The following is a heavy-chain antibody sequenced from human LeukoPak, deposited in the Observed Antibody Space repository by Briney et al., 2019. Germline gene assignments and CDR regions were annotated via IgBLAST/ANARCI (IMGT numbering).Heavy chain of an antibody. J-gene: IGHJ6*04. D-gene: IGHD2-2*01. Sequence: ASVKVSCKASGYTFTSYYMHWVRQAPGQGLEWMGIINPSGGSTSYAQKFQGRVTMTRDTSTSTVYMELSSLRSEDTAVYYCARDSYQLLSHYYYGMDVWAKGPRSPSPQ. CDR1: GYTFTSYY. CDR3: ARDSYQLLSHYYYGMDV. CDR2: INPSGGST. V-gene: IGHV1-46*01.